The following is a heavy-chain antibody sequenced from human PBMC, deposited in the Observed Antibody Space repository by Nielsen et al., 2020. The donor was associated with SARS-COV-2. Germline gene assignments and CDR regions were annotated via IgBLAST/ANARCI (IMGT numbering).Heavy chain of an antibody. Sequence: SETLSLTCAVYGGSFSGYYWSWIRQPPGQGLEWIGEIYHSGSTNYNPSLKSRVTISVDTSKNQFSLKLSSVTAADTAVYYCARDPSGGRYFDWNYYYGMDVWGQGTTVTVSS. CDR1: GGSFSGYY. CDR3: ARDPSGGRYFDWNYYYGMDV. V-gene: IGHV4-34*01. D-gene: IGHD3-9*01. J-gene: IGHJ6*02. CDR2: IYHSGST.